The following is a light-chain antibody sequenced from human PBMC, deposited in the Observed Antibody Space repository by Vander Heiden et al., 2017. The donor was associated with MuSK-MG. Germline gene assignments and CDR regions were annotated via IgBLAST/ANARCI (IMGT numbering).Light chain of an antibody. J-gene: IGLJ2*01. CDR1: KLGEKY. V-gene: IGLV3-1*01. CDR2: QDN. CDR3: QAWESSTVV. Sequence: SYELTQPPSVSVSPGQTASITCSGNKLGEKYACWYQQKSGQSPELVIYQDNKRPSGIPERFSGSNSGNTATLTISGTQAMDEADYYCQAWESSTVVFGGGTKLTGL.